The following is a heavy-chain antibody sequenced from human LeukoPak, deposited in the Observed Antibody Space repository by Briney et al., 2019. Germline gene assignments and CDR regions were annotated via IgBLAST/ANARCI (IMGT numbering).Heavy chain of an antibody. CDR3: ARDRPGYSSWFDP. CDR2: INPNSGGT. CDR1: GYTFTDYH. V-gene: IGHV1-2*02. D-gene: IGHD6-19*01. J-gene: IGHJ5*02. Sequence: GASVKVSCEASGYTFTDYHMHWVRQAPGQGLEWMGWINPNSGGTNSAQKFQGRVTMTRDTSITTAYMDLSSLRSDDTAVYYCARDRPGYSSWFDPWGQGTLVTVSS.